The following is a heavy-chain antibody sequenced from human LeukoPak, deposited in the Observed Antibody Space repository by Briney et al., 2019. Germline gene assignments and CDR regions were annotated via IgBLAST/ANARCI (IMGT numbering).Heavy chain of an antibody. Sequence: GRSLRLSCAASGFTFYGYAMHWVRQAPGKGLEWVPGISGNSGSIGYADSVKGRFTISRDNAKNSLYLQMNSLRAEDTALYYCAKSGSPTNWVNWFDPWGQGTLVTVSS. V-gene: IGHV3-9*01. CDR3: AKSGSPTNWVNWFDP. D-gene: IGHD7-27*01. CDR2: ISGNSGSI. J-gene: IGHJ5*02. CDR1: GFTFYGYA.